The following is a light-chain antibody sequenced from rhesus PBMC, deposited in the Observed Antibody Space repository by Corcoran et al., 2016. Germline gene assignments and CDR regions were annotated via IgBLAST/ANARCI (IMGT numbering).Light chain of an antibody. V-gene: IGLV2-19*02. Sequence: QAAPPQSPSVSGAAGQLVTISCTGTSSDIGYYNAVSWYQQHPGKAPKLMIYEVSKRPSGVSDRFSGSKSGNTASLTISGLQSEDEADYYCSSYAGSGTYVFGSGTKLTVL. J-gene: IGLJ6*01. CDR1: SSDIGYYNA. CDR3: SSYAGSGTYV. CDR2: EVS.